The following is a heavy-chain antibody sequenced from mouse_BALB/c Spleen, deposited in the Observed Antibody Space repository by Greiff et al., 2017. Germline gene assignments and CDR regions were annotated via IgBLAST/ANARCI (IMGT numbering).Heavy chain of an antibody. CDR1: GFSLTSYG. CDR2: IWAGGST. V-gene: IGHV2-9*02. Sequence: VKVEESGPGLVAPSQSLSITCTVSGFSLTSYGVHWVRQPPGKGLEWLGVIWAGGSTNYNSALMSRLSISKDNSKSQVFLKMNSLQTDDTAMYYCARTTVVDYYAMDYWGQGTSVTVSS. D-gene: IGHD1-1*01. J-gene: IGHJ4*01. CDR3: ARTTVVDYYAMDY.